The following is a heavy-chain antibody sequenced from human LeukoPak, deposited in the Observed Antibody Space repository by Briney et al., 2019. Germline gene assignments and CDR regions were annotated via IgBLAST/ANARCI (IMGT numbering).Heavy chain of an antibody. CDR1: GGSISSYY. J-gene: IGHJ4*02. V-gene: IGHV4-59*01. CDR2: IYYSGST. Sequence: SETLSLTCTVSGGSISSYYWSWIRQPPGKGLEWIGHIYYSGSTNYNPSLKSRVTISVDTSKNQFSLKLSSVTAADTAVYYCVRGYIVFDYWGQGTLVTVSS. CDR3: VRGYIVFDY. D-gene: IGHD1-1*01.